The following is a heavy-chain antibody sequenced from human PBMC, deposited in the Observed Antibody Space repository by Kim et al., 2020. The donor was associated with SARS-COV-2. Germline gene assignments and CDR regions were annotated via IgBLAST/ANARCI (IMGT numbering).Heavy chain of an antibody. Sequence: NPSLKRRVSISVDTSKNQFSLKLSSVTAADTAVYYCARRHYGGNEWGFDYWGQGTLVTVSS. CDR3: ARRHYGGNEWGFDY. D-gene: IGHD4-17*01. J-gene: IGHJ4*02. V-gene: IGHV4-39*01.